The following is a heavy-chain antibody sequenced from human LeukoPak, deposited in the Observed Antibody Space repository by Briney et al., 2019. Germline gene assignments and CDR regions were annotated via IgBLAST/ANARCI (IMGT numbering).Heavy chain of an antibody. CDR1: GHSISSYY. CDR2: IYTNATT. V-gene: IGHV4-4*07. J-gene: IGHJ6*02. Sequence: ADPLSLPCTLCGHSISSYYWRWPPHPAGGGRERIGRIYTNATTNDNPSLKSRVTMSVDTAKNQFSLELSSVTAADTAVYYWARELDPYGMDVWGQGTTVTVSS. CDR3: ARELDPYGMDV.